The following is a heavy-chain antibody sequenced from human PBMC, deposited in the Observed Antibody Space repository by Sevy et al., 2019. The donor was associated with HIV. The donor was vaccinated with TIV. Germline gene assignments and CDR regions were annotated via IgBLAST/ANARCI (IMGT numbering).Heavy chain of an antibody. CDR2: TNGRGSST. V-gene: IGHV3-23*01. Sequence: GGSLRLSCTASGFTFSSYAMTWVRQAPGKGLEWVSVTNGRGSSTYYADSVKGRFTISRDNSKNTLYLQMDSLRGEDTAVYYCAKGVSSAVVVTALDSWGLGTLVTVSS. CDR3: AKGVSSAVVVTALDS. J-gene: IGHJ4*02. CDR1: GFTFSSYA. D-gene: IGHD2-21*02.